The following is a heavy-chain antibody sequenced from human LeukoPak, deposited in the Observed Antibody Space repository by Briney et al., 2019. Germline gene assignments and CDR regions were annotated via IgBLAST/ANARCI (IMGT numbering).Heavy chain of an antibody. J-gene: IGHJ6*04. Sequence: PGGSLRLPCAASGFTFSTYEMNWVRQAPGKGLEWLSYISSGGSSIYSADSVKGRFTISRHNAKDSLYLQMNSLRTEDTAVYYCARGLVVAATPPYSYYGMDVWGKGTTVTVSS. CDR2: ISSGGSSI. D-gene: IGHD2-15*01. CDR3: ARGLVVAATPPYSYYGMDV. V-gene: IGHV3-48*03. CDR1: GFTFSTYE.